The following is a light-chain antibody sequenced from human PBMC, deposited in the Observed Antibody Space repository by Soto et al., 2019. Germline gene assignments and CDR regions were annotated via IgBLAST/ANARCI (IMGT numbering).Light chain of an antibody. CDR3: QQFGTLPIT. CDR2: DSS. J-gene: IGKJ5*01. V-gene: IGKV1-33*01. CDR1: QDISSY. Sequence: DIQLTQSPSSLSASVGDRVTITCQASQDISSYLNWYQQKPGRAPKLLIFDSSNLQTGVPSRFSGSGSGTVFTFTISSLQPEDIATYYCQQFGTLPITFGQGTRLDSK.